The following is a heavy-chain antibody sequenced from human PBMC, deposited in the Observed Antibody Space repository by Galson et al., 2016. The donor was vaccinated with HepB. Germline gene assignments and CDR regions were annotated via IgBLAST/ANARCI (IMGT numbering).Heavy chain of an antibody. CDR3: ASRHYNTWSGPFDY. Sequence: SLRLSCAASGLTFSSHAMYWVRQAPGKGLEWVAFISYDGSNQYYADSVKGRFTISRDNSKNTLYLQMNSMGAEDTALYYCASRHYNTWSGPFDYWGQGKLVTVSS. V-gene: IGHV3-30*04. CDR2: ISYDGSNQ. J-gene: IGHJ4*02. D-gene: IGHD3-3*01. CDR1: GLTFSSHA.